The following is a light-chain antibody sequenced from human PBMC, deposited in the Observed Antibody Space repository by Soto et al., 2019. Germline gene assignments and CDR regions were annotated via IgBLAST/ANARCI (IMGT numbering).Light chain of an antibody. CDR3: QQSYSPPVT. CDR1: QSIRSH. J-gene: IGKJ1*01. CDR2: AAT. V-gene: IGKV1-39*01. Sequence: IQMTQSPSSLSASVGYRVTITCRAGQSIRSHLNWYQQKPGKAPNLLIYAATTLQSGVPSRFSGSGSGTDFTLTISSLQPEDFATYYCQQSYSPPVTFDQGTKVDIK.